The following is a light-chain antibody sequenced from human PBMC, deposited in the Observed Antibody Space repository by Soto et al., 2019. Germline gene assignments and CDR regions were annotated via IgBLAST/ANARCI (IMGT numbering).Light chain of an antibody. J-gene: IGLJ2*01. CDR2: RNN. Sequence: QLVLTQPPSASGTPGQRVTISCSGSSSNIGSNYVYWYQQLPGTAPKLLIYRNNQRPSGVPDRVSGSKSGTSASLAISGLRSEDEAEYYCAAWDGSLSGVVFGGGTKLTVL. V-gene: IGLV1-47*01. CDR3: AAWDGSLSGVV. CDR1: SSNIGSNY.